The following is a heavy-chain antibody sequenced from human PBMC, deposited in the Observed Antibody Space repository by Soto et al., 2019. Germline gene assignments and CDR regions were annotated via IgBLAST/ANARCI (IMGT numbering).Heavy chain of an antibody. CDR1: GYTLTELS. Sequence: GASVKVSCKVSGYTLTELSMHWVRQAPGKGLEWMGGFDPEDGETIYAQKFQGRVTMTEDTSTDTAYMELSSLRSEDTAVYYCATLRRLYDSSGYYHWYYFDYWGQGTLVTVSS. J-gene: IGHJ4*02. D-gene: IGHD3-22*01. CDR2: FDPEDGET. V-gene: IGHV1-24*01. CDR3: ATLRRLYDSSGYYHWYYFDY.